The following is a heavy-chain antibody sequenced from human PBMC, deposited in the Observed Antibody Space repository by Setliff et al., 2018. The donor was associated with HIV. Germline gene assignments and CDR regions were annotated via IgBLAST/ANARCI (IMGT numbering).Heavy chain of an antibody. J-gene: IGHJ4*02. V-gene: IGHV3-30*04. Sequence: GGSLRLSCAASGFTFNNYAIHWVRQAPGKGLEWVALISYDGTYKYHADSVRGRFTISRDNSKNSLYLQMNSLRAEDTAVYYCAKTYYYDSSGYYYFDSWGQGTLVTVSS. CDR1: GFTFNNYA. CDR2: ISYDGTYK. D-gene: IGHD3-22*01. CDR3: AKTYYYDSSGYYYFDS.